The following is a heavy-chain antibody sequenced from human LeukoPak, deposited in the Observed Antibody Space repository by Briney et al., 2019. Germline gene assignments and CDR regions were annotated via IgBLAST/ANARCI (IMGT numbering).Heavy chain of an antibody. V-gene: IGHV1-2*02. CDR3: ARDWDLWSGSYFDY. Sequence: ASVKVSCKASGYTFTGYYMHWVRHSPGQGLKWMRWINPNSGGTNYGQKLQGRVTMTRDTSISTDYMEVSRLRSDDTAVYYCARDWDLWSGSYFDYWGQGTLVTVSS. CDR1: GYTFTGYY. CDR2: INPNSGGT. J-gene: IGHJ4*02. D-gene: IGHD3-3*01.